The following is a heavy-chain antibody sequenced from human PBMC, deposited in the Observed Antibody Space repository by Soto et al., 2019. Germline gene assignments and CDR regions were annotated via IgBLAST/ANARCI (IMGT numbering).Heavy chain of an antibody. D-gene: IGHD1-1*01. CDR2: VYYTGRT. CDR1: GASMDSYH. J-gene: IGHJ5*02. V-gene: IGHV4-59*01. Sequence: SETLSLTCDVSGASMDSYHWTWLRRPPGKGLEWIGWVYYTGRTNYRSSLENRATISMDTSKNQFSLKLTSVTTADTAIYYCAREWREHDWNLRDAFDLWGQGTMVTVSS. CDR3: AREWREHDWNLRDAFDL.